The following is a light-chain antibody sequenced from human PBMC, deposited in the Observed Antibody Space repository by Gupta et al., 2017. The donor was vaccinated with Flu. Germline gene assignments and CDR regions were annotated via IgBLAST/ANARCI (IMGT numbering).Light chain of an antibody. CDR3: QHYYSTHS. Sequence: DIVMTQSPDSLAVSLGERATINCKSSQSVLYSTNNKNYLAWYQQKPGQPPKLLIYWASTRESGVPDRFSGSWSGTDFTLTISSLQAEDVTVYYCQHYYSTHSFGQGTKLEIK. CDR2: WAS. J-gene: IGKJ2*03. V-gene: IGKV4-1*01. CDR1: QSVLYSTNNKNY.